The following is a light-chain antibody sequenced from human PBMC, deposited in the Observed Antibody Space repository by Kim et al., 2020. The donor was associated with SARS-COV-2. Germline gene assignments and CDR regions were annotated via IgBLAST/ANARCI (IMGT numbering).Light chain of an antibody. J-gene: IGKJ4*01. V-gene: IGKV3-15*01. CDR1: QSIGSD. CDR2: GAS. Sequence: SVFPGERATLSCRASQSIGSDLAWYQQKPGQAPRLVTYGASSRATGVPARFSGSGSGTDFSLTISSPQSEDFALYYCQQYRTWPTFGGGTKVDIK. CDR3: QQYRTWPT.